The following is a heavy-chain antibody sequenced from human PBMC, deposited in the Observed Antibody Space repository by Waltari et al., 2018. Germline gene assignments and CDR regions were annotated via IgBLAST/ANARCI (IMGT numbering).Heavy chain of an antibody. V-gene: IGHV3-23*04. D-gene: IGHD6-13*01. CDR1: GYTLTELS. CDR2: ISGSGKDT. J-gene: IGHJ4*02. Sequence: VQLVQSGAEVKKPGASVKVSCKVSGYTLTELSMHWVRQAPGKGLEWVSAISGSGKDTYYADFVKGRFTMSRDNSKNTLYLHMKNVRVDDTAIYYCAKDLRASAGPYWGQGTLVTVSS. CDR3: AKDLRASAGPY.